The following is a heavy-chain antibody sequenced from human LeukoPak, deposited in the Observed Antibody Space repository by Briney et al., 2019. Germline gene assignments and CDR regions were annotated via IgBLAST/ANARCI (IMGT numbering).Heavy chain of an antibody. D-gene: IGHD5-12*01. CDR1: GFTFSDYA. J-gene: IGHJ4*02. V-gene: IGHV3-23*01. CDR2: FSGSGGST. Sequence: GGSLRLSCAASGFTFSDYAMSWVRQAPGKGLGWVSSFSGSGGSTYYAESVKGRFTISRDNSKNTLYLHMNSLRAEDTAVYYCAKEGGRVLREATINYWGQGTLVTVSS. CDR3: AKEGGRVLREATINY.